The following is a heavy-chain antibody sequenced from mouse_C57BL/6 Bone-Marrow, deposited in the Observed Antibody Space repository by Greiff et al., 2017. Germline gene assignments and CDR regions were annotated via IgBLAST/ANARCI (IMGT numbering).Heavy chain of an antibody. J-gene: IGHJ2*01. Sequence: QVHVKQPGAELVKPGASVKLSCKASGYTFTSYWMQWVKQRPGQGLEWIGEIDPSDSYTNYNQKFKGKATLTVDTSSSTAYMQLSSLTSEDSAVYYCARLRYYGSSGDYWGQGTTLTVSS. CDR3: ARLRYYGSSGDY. CDR2: IDPSDSYT. V-gene: IGHV1-50*01. D-gene: IGHD1-1*01. CDR1: GYTFTSYW.